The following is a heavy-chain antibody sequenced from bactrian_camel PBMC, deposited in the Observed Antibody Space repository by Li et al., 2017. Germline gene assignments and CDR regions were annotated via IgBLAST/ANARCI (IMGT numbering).Heavy chain of an antibody. Sequence: HVQLVESGGGSVQNGGSLTFSCVTSGITSSRYCMAWFRQAPGKEREGVTRIATGSGNTYYADSVKGRFTISRDKAKDLVYLQMNGLQPEDTGMYYRAADQLYG. CDR2: IATGSGNT. D-gene: IGHD5*01. CDR1: GITSSRYC. V-gene: IGHV3S1*01.